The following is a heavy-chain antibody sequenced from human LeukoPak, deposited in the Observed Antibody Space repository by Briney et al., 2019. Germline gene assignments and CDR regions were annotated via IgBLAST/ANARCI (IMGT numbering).Heavy chain of an antibody. CDR3: ANDLYGSGSYYPY. CDR1: GFTFSSYA. D-gene: IGHD3-10*01. V-gene: IGHV3-23*01. CDR2: ISGSGGST. J-gene: IGHJ4*02. Sequence: AGGSLSLSCAASGFTFSSYAMSWVRQAPGKGLEWVSAISGSGGSTYYADSVKGRFTISRDNSKNTLYLQMNSLRAEDTAVYYCANDLYGSGSYYPYWGQGTLVTVSS.